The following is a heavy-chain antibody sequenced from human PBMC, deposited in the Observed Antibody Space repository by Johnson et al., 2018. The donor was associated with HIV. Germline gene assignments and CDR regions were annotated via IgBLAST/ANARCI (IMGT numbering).Heavy chain of an antibody. CDR1: GFTFSNAW. Sequence: VQLVESGGGLVKPGGSLRLSCAASGFTFSNAWMSWVRQAPGQGLEWVGRIKGKPHGGTTDYAAPVTGRFHISRDDSKNTLYLQMNSLKTEDTAVYYCTTGVDYYDSRVAAFDIWGQGTMVTVSS. CDR3: TTGVDYYDSRVAAFDI. D-gene: IGHD3-22*01. V-gene: IGHV3-15*01. CDR2: IKGKPHGGTT. J-gene: IGHJ3*02.